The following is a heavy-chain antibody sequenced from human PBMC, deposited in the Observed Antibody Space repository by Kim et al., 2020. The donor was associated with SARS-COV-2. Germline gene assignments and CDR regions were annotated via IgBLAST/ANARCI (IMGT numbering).Heavy chain of an antibody. V-gene: IGHV4-59*01. Sequence: NPPPKSRVTISVDTSKKQFSLKLSSVTTADTAVYYCARDLRSGWYYFDSWGQGTLVTVSS. CDR3: ARDLRSGWYYFDS. D-gene: IGHD6-19*01. J-gene: IGHJ4*02.